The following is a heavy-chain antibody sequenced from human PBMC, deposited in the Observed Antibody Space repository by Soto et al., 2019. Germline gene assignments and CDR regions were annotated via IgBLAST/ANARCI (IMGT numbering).Heavy chain of an antibody. V-gene: IGHV3-30-3*01. CDR3: ARDRSGYSGYDSPLDAFDI. J-gene: IGHJ3*02. D-gene: IGHD5-12*01. Sequence: AGSLKLACAASGFTFSSYAMHWVRQAPGKGLEWVAVISYDGSNKYYADSVKGRFTISRDNSKNTLYLQMNSLRAEDTAVYYCARDRSGYSGYDSPLDAFDIWGQGTMVTVSS. CDR1: GFTFSSYA. CDR2: ISYDGSNK.